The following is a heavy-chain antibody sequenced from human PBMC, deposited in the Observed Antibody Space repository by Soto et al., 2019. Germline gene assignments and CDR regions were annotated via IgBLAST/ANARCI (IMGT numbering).Heavy chain of an antibody. V-gene: IGHV4-31*03. CDR1: GGSISSGGYY. J-gene: IGHJ2*01. CDR2: IYYSGST. Sequence: QVQLQESGPGLVKPSQTLSLTCTVSGGSISSGGYYWSWIRQHPGKVLEWIGYIYYSGSTYYIPALKSRVTISVDTSKNQFSLKLSSVTAADTAVYYCARAPKGCSGGSCYSYWYFDLWGRGTLVTVSS. D-gene: IGHD2-15*01. CDR3: ARAPKGCSGGSCYSYWYFDL.